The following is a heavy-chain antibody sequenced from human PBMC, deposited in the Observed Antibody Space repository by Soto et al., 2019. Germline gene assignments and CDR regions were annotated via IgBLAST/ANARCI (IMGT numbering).Heavy chain of an antibody. CDR1: GFTFSSYD. D-gene: IGHD5-12*01. J-gene: IGHJ4*02. Sequence: VGSLRLSCAASGFTFSSYDMHWVRQPTGKGLEWVSAIGTAGDTYYPDSVKGRFTISRENAKNSLYLQMNSLRAGDTAVYYCARVLRGYSGFEDYYDYWGQGALVTVSS. CDR3: ARVLRGYSGFEDYYDY. V-gene: IGHV3-13*04. CDR2: IGTAGDT.